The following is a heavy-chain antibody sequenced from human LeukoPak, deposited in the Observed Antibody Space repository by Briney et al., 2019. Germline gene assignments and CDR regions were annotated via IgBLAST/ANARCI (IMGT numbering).Heavy chain of an antibody. CDR1: GYSISSGYY. CDR3: ARDEAEFGNRQWYFDL. J-gene: IGHJ2*01. Sequence: SETLSLTCTVSGYSISSGYYWGWIRQPPGKGLEWIGSIFHSGTTYYHPSLESRVTISLDTWKNQFSLKLSSVTAADTAVYYCARDEAEFGNRQWYFDLWGRGTLVTVSS. V-gene: IGHV4-38-2*02. D-gene: IGHD2/OR15-2a*01. CDR2: IFHSGTT.